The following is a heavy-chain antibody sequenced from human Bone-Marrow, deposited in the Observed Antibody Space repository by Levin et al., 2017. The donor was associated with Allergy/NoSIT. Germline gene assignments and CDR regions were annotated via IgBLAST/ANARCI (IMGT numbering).Heavy chain of an antibody. CDR2: ISGSGVST. J-gene: IGHJ6*02. V-gene: IGHV3-23*01. D-gene: IGHD6-13*01. CDR3: AKDRDSSSWTFYYGMDV. CDR1: GFTFSSYA. Sequence: GGSLRLSCVASGFTFSSYAMSWVRQAPGKGLEWVSAISGSGVSTYGDSVKGRFTVSRDNSKNTLYLQMNSLRAEATAVDDCAKDRDSSSWTFYYGMDVWGQGTTVTVSS.